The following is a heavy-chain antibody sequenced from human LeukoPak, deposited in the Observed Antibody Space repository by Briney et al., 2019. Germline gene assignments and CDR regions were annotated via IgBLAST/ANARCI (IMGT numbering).Heavy chain of an antibody. V-gene: IGHV4-39*01. J-gene: IGHJ4*02. CDR2: IYYSGST. CDR1: GGSISGSSYY. D-gene: IGHD3-22*01. CDR3: ARQIGFYDH. Sequence: PSETLSLTCTVSGGSISGSSYYWDWVRQPPGKGLEWLATIYYSGSTYYNPSLKSRVTMSVDTSKNQLSLKLSSVTAADAAVYFCARQIGFYDHWGQGALVTVSS.